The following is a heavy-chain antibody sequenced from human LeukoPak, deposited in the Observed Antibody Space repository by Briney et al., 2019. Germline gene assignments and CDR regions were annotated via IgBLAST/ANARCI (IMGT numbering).Heavy chain of an antibody. D-gene: IGHD3-22*01. J-gene: IGHJ4*02. Sequence: GGSLRLSCAASGFTFSRYGMHWVRQTPGKGLEWVAVISYDASNKYYADSVKGRFTISRDNSKNTLYLQMNSLRAEDTAVYYCARALHDSSGYYFDYWGQGTLVTVSS. V-gene: IGHV3-30*03. CDR1: GFTFSRYG. CDR3: ARALHDSSGYYFDY. CDR2: ISYDASNK.